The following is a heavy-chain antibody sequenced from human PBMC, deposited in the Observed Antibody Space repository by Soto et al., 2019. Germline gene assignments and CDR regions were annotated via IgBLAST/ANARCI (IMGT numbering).Heavy chain of an antibody. D-gene: IGHD1-1*01. V-gene: IGHV1-2*02. CDR3: ASHDPDARFEP. Sequence: XSVKGACKAPTCLLTASFMHWVRQDPGQGLEWMGWINPDNGATHYGLSIQGRVTMTRDTSISTAYMELSSLRSDDTALYYCASHDPDARFEPWPQGTLVTFSS. CDR2: INPDNGAT. CDR1: TCLLTASF. J-gene: IGHJ5*02.